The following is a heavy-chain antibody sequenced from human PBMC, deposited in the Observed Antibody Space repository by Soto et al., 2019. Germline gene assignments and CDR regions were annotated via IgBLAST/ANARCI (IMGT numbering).Heavy chain of an antibody. D-gene: IGHD3-9*01. V-gene: IGHV1-69*13. CDR1: GGTFSSYA. CDR2: IIPIFGTA. J-gene: IGHJ6*02. CDR3: ASGGDIQYFDWLLPDYYYYGMDV. Sequence: SVKVSCKASGGTFSSYAISWVRQAPGQGLEWMGGIIPIFGTANYAQKFQGRVTITADESTSTAYMELSSLRSEDTAVYYCASGGDIQYFDWLLPDYYYYGMDVWGQGTTVTVSS.